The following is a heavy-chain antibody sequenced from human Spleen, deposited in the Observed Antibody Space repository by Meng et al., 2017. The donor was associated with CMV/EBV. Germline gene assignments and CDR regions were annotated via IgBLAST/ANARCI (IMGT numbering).Heavy chain of an antibody. V-gene: IGHV4-59*03. D-gene: IGHD4-11*01. CDR2: VYFIGNT. Sequence: SETLSLTCTVSGGSIKNYYWTWIRQPPGKGLELIGYVYFIGNTNYNPSLKSRVTILVDTSKNQFSLRLSTVTAADTAVYYCAKGYSNYRVWGQGTLVTVSS. CDR1: GGSIKNYY. CDR3: AKGYSNYRV. J-gene: IGHJ4*02.